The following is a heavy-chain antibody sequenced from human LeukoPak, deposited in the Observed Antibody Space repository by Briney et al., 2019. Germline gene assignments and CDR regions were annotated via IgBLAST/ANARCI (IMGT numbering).Heavy chain of an antibody. D-gene: IGHD3-10*01. CDR3: AMYYYGSGTWFDP. Sequence: SVKVSCKASGGTFSSYAISWVRQAPGQGLEWMGRIIPILGIANYAQKFQGRVTITADKSTSTAYMELSSLRSEDTAVYYCAMYYYGSGTWFDPWGQGTLVTVSS. CDR2: IIPILGIA. V-gene: IGHV1-69*04. CDR1: GGTFSSYA. J-gene: IGHJ5*02.